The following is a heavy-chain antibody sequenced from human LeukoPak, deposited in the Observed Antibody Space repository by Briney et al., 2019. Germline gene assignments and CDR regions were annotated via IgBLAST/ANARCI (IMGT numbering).Heavy chain of an antibody. CDR1: GYTLTELS. D-gene: IGHD2-2*01. Sequence: ASVKVSCKVSGYTLTELSMHWVRQAPGKGLEWMGGFDPEDGETIYAQKFQGRVTMTEDTSTDTAYMELRSLRSDDTAVYYCARDCSSTSCYDPWGQGTLVTVSS. V-gene: IGHV1-24*01. J-gene: IGHJ5*02. CDR3: ARDCSSTSCYDP. CDR2: FDPEDGET.